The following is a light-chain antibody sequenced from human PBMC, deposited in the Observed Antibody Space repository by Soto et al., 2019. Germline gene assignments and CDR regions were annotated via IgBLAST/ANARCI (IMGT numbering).Light chain of an antibody. V-gene: IGKV1-5*03. Sequence: DIQMTQSPATLSASLGDRLAITGLASQSISIWLAWYQQKPGKAPKILIYKASSLESGVPSRFSGSGSGTEFTLTISSLQPDDFATYYCQQYSTYTPRTFGQGTKVDIK. J-gene: IGKJ1*01. CDR3: QQYSTYTPRT. CDR1: QSISIW. CDR2: KAS.